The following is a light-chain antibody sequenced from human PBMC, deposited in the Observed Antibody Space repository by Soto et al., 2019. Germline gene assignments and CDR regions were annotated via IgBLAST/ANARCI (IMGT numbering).Light chain of an antibody. CDR2: SDN. Sequence: QPVLTQPPSASGTPGQRVTISCSGSSSNIGSNIVNWYQQLPGTAPKLLIYSDNQRPSGVPDRLSGSKSGTSASLAISGLQSEDEADYYCAAWDASLNGLVFGGGTKLTVL. J-gene: IGLJ3*02. V-gene: IGLV1-44*01. CDR3: AAWDASLNGLV. CDR1: SSNIGSNI.